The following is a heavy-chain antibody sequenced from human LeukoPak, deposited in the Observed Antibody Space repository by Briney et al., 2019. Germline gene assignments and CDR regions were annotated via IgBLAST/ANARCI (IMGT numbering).Heavy chain of an antibody. Sequence: PGGSLRLSCAASGFTFSSYSMNWVRQAPGKGLEWVSSISSSSSYIYYADSVKGRFTISRDNAKNSLCLQMNSLRAEDTAVYYCARVGPHRDYYYYGMDVWGQGTTVTVSS. CDR3: ARVGPHRDYYYYGMDV. CDR1: GFTFSSYS. CDR2: ISSSSSYI. V-gene: IGHV3-21*01. D-gene: IGHD3-10*01. J-gene: IGHJ6*02.